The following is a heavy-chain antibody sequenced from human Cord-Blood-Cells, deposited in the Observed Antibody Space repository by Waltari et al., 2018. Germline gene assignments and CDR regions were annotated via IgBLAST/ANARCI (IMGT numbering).Heavy chain of an antibody. CDR3: AREPLVVAATPFDY. CDR1: GFTFSSYG. V-gene: IGHV3-33*01. Sequence: QVQLVESGGGVVQPGRSLRLSCAASGFTFSSYGMHWVRQAPGKGLEWVAVILYDGSNKYYADSVKGRFTISRDNSKNTLYLQMNSLRAEDTAVYYCAREPLVVAATPFDYWGQGTLVTVSS. CDR2: ILYDGSNK. D-gene: IGHD2-15*01. J-gene: IGHJ4*02.